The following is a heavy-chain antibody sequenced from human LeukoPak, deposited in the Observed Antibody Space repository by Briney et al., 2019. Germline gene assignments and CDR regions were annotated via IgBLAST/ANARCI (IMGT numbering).Heavy chain of an antibody. J-gene: IGHJ6*04. CDR3: AELGITMIGGV. CDR1: GFTFSSYS. Sequence: GGSLRLSCAASGFTFSSYSMNWVRQAPGKGLEWVSYISSSGSTIYYADSVKGRFTISRDNAKSSLYLQMNSLRAEDTAVYYYAELGITMIGGVWGKGTTVTISS. D-gene: IGHD3-10*02. CDR2: ISSSGSTI. V-gene: IGHV3-48*04.